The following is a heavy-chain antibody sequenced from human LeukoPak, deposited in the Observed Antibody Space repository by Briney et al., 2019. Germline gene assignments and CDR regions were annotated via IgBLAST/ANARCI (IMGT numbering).Heavy chain of an antibody. CDR3: AKGHRTLWFGELLSYYFDY. D-gene: IGHD3-10*01. J-gene: IGHJ4*02. V-gene: IGHV3-30*18. CDR2: MSYDGSTK. Sequence: GRSLRLSCAASGFTFSSYGMHWVRQAPGKGLEWVAVMSYDGSTKYYADSVKGRFTISRDNSKNTLYLQMNSLRAEDTAVYYCAKGHRTLWFGELLSYYFDYWGQGTLVTVSS. CDR1: GFTFSSYG.